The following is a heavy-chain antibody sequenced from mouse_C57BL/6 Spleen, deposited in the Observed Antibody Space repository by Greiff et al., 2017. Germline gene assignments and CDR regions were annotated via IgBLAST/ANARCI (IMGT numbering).Heavy chain of an antibody. J-gene: IGHJ1*03. CDR3: ARSTTVAPLGYFDV. D-gene: IGHD1-1*01. V-gene: IGHV1-58*01. Sequence: EVKLVESGAELVRPGSSVKMSCKTSGYTFTSYGINWVKQRPGQGLEWIGYIYIGNGYTEYNEKFKGKATLTSDTSSSTAYMQLSSLTSEDSAIYFCARSTTVAPLGYFDVWGTGTTVTVSS. CDR1: GYTFTSYG. CDR2: IYIGNGYT.